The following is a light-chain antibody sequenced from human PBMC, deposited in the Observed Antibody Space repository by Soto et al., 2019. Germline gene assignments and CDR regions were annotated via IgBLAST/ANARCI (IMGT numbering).Light chain of an antibody. V-gene: IGKV3-11*01. CDR1: QSVSTY. Sequence: EIVLTQSPGTLSLSPGERATLSCRASQSVSTYLAWYQQKPGQAPRLLIYDASSRATGFPARFSGSGSGTDFTLTISSLEPEDSAVHYCQQRSNWPSITFGQGTRLDIK. CDR3: QQRSNWPSIT. CDR2: DAS. J-gene: IGKJ5*01.